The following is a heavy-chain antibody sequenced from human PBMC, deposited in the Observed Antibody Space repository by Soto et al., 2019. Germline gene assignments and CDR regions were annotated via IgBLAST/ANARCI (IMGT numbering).Heavy chain of an antibody. J-gene: IGHJ4*02. CDR2: LYWDDDK. D-gene: IGHD7-27*01. Sequence: QITLKESGPTLVKPTQTLTLTCTFSGFSLSTSGVGVGWIRQPPGKALEWLAFLYWDDDKRYSPSLKSRRTIPNATSNNQVLLTLTTTDPVDTATYYCARTSVNWGPRGLVAYWGQGTLVTVAS. CDR3: ARTSVNWGPRGLVAY. CDR1: GFSLSTSGVG. V-gene: IGHV2-5*02.